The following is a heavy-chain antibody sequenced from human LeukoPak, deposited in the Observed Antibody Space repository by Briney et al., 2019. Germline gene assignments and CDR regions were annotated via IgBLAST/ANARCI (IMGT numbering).Heavy chain of an antibody. CDR2: IYPGDSDT. J-gene: IGHJ4*02. V-gene: IGHV5-51*01. CDR3: AGHGGEYSDGGGAKERGGFDF. Sequence: GESLKISCKGSGFSFTSYWIGWVRQMPGKGLEWMGIIYPGDSDTRYSPSFQGQVTLSADKTISTAYLQWSSLKDSDIAMYYCAGHGGEYSDGGGAKERGGFDFWGRGTLVTVSS. D-gene: IGHD5-18*01. CDR1: GFSFTSYW.